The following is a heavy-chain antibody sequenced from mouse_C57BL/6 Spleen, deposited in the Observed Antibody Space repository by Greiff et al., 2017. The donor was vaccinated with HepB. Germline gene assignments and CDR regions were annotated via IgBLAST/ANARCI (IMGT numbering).Heavy chain of an antibody. CDR2: IHPNSGST. CDR3: ARGGVTAQATGY. Sequence: QVQLQQPGAELVKPGASVKLSCKASGYTFTSYWMHWVKQRPGQGLEWIGMIHPNSGSTNYNEKFKSKATLTVDKSSSTAYMQLSSLTSEDSAVYYCARGGVTAQATGYWGQGTTLTVSS. J-gene: IGHJ2*01. V-gene: IGHV1-64*01. D-gene: IGHD3-2*02. CDR1: GYTFTSYW.